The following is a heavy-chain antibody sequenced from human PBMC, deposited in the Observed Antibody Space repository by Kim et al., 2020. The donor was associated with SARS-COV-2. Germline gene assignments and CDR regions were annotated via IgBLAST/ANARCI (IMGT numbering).Heavy chain of an antibody. D-gene: IGHD3-10*01. CDR1: GGSFSGYY. V-gene: IGHV4-34*01. CDR2: INHSGRT. Sequence: SETLSLTCAVYGGSFSGYYWSWIRQPPGKGLEWIGEINHSGRTNYNPSLKSRVTISVDTSKNQFSLKLTSVTAAATAAYYCARRLSSTSGSGSHYCDLWG. J-gene: IGHJ2*01. CDR3: ARRLSSTSGSGSHYCDL.